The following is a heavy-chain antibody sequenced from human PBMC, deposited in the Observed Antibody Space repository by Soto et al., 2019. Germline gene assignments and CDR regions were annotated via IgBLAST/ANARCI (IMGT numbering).Heavy chain of an antibody. CDR1: GYSFTTYA. CDR3: ARGTGGY. D-gene: IGHD3-10*01. Sequence: QVQLVQSGAEVKKPGASVKVSCKASGYSFTTYAMHWVRQAPGQGLEWMGWINAGNGYTKYSQKFQGRVTITRDPSARTAYRELSSLRSEDTAVYYCARGTGGYWGQGTLVTVSS. V-gene: IGHV1-3*01. CDR2: INAGNGYT. J-gene: IGHJ4*02.